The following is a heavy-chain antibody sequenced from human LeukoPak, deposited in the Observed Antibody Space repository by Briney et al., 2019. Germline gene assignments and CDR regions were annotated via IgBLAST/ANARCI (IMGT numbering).Heavy chain of an antibody. J-gene: IGHJ3*02. Sequence: SETLSLTCAVYGGSFSGYYWSWIRQPPGKGLEWIGEINHSGSTNYNPSLKSRVTISVDTSKNQFSLKLSSVTAADTAVYYCARPIPNYDFWSGRDAFDIWGQGTMVTVSS. CDR1: GGSFSGYY. V-gene: IGHV4-34*01. D-gene: IGHD3-3*01. CDR2: INHSGST. CDR3: ARPIPNYDFWSGRDAFDI.